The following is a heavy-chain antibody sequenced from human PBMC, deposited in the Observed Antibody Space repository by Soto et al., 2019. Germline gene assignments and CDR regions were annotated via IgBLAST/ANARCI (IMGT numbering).Heavy chain of an antibody. Sequence: QVQLVQSGAEVKKPGSSVKVSCKASGGNFRSQSISISWVRQAPGQGLEWMGRIIPVLGVANYAQKFQGRATITADKSTSTVHVERRSLRSEDTATYYCARDRDVVAPGSVESNYYYGMDVWGQGTTVTVSS. J-gene: IGHJ6*02. CDR3: ARDRDVVAPGSVESNYYYGMDV. CDR1: GGNFRSQS. V-gene: IGHV1-69*08. CDR2: IIPVLGVA. D-gene: IGHD2-15*01.